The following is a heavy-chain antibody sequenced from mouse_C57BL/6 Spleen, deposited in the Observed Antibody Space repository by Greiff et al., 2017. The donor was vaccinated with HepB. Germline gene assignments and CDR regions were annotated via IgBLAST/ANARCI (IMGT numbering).Heavy chain of an antibody. Sequence: QLQQSGAELVKPGASVKISCKASGYAFSSYWMNWVKKRPGKGLAWIGQIYPGDGDTNYNGKFKGKATLTADKSSSTAYMQLSSLASEDSAVYFCAREYYCSSYLFAYWGQGTLVTVSA. J-gene: IGHJ3*01. CDR3: AREYYCSSYLFAY. D-gene: IGHD1-1*01. CDR1: GYAFSSYW. V-gene: IGHV1-80*01. CDR2: IYPGDGDT.